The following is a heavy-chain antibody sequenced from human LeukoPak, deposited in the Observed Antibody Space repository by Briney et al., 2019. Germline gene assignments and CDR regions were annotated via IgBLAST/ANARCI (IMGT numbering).Heavy chain of an antibody. D-gene: IGHD3-10*01. J-gene: IGHJ6*02. CDR2: IWYDGSNK. Sequence: QSGGSLRLSCAASGFTFSSYGMHWVRQAPGKGLEWVAVIWYDGSNKYYADSVKGRFTISRDNSKNTLYLQMNSLRAEDTAVYYCAREYYYGSGTSYYYYGMDVWGQGTTVTVSS. V-gene: IGHV3-33*01. CDR1: GFTFSSYG. CDR3: AREYYYGSGTSYYYYGMDV.